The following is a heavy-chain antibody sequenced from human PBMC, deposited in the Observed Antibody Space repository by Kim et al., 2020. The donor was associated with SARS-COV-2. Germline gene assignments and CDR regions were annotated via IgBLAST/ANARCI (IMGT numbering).Heavy chain of an antibody. CDR3: ARLMADSRRYWWFDP. CDR2: INHRGDT. CDR1: GGSFSDYY. J-gene: IGHJ5*02. D-gene: IGHD3-22*01. V-gene: IGHV4-34*01. Sequence: SETLSLTCVVSGGSFSDYYWTWIRQPPGKGLEWIGEINHRGDTNYNPSLRSRVTLTVDASTNQFSLTMDAVTAADTSVYYLARLMADSRRYWWFDPWGQG.